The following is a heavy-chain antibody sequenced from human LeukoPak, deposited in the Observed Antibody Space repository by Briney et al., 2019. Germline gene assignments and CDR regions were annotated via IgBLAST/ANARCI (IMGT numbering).Heavy chain of an antibody. D-gene: IGHD3-22*01. CDR3: AKYYRESSGGSPLDY. CDR2: IRYDGSNK. V-gene: IGHV3-30*02. CDR1: GLRFSNYG. Sequence: GGSLRLSCVASGLRFSNYGMHWVCQAPGKGLEWVAFIRYDGSNKYYADSVKGRFTISRDSSKNTLYLEMSSLRVEATAVYYCAKYYRESSGGSPLDYWGQGTRVTVSS. J-gene: IGHJ4*02.